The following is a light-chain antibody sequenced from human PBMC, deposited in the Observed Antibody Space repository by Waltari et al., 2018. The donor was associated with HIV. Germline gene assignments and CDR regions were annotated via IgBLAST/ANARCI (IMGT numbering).Light chain of an antibody. V-gene: IGLV3-1*01. CDR2: QDS. J-gene: IGLJ2*01. CDR3: QAWDSSTVV. Sequence: SYELTQPPSVSVSPGQTARITCSVGQLGDKYACWYQPKPGQSPVLVIYQDSKRPPGIPERFSGSNSGNTATLTISGTQAMDEADYYCQAWDSSTVVFGGGTKLTVL. CDR1: QLGDKY.